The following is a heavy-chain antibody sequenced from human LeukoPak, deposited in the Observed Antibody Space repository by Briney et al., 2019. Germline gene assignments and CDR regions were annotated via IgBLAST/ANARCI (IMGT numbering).Heavy chain of an antibody. Sequence: SETLSLTCTVSGGSISGYYCTWIRQPPGKGLEWIGYIYYSGSTNYNPSFKSRVTISVDTSKNLFSLKLTSVTAADTAVYYCARHECGGSCYPEDYWGQGTLVTVSS. D-gene: IGHD2-15*01. J-gene: IGHJ4*02. CDR2: IYYSGST. CDR1: GGSISGYY. V-gene: IGHV4-59*08. CDR3: ARHECGGSCYPEDY.